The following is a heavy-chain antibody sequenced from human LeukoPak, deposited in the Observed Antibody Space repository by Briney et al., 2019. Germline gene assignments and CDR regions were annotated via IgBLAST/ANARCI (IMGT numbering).Heavy chain of an antibody. J-gene: IGHJ4*02. D-gene: IGHD1-26*01. CDR3: ARGGSGNYVLDY. V-gene: IGHV3-53*01. CDR2: FYSGGYT. Sequence: GGSLRLSCAASGFTVSSNYMSWVRQAPGKGLEWVSVFYSGGYTYYAESLKGRFTISRDNSKNTLFLQMNSLTAEDTAVYYCARGGSGNYVLDYWGQGTLVTVSS. CDR1: GFTVSSNY.